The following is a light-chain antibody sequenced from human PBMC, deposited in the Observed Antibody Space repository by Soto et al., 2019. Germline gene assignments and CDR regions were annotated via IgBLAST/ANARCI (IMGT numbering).Light chain of an antibody. J-gene: IGLJ2*01. CDR3: SSYTTNSTPVV. V-gene: IGLV2-14*01. CDR2: EVT. Sequence: QSVLTQPASVSGSPGQSITISCTGTSGDIGGYNYVSWYQQHPGKAPKLLISEVTNRPSGVSNRFSGSKSGNTASLTISGLQADDEDDYYCSSYTTNSTPVVFGGGTKLTVL. CDR1: SGDIGGYNY.